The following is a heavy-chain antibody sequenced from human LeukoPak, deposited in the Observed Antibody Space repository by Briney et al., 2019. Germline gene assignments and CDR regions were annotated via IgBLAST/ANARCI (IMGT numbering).Heavy chain of an antibody. CDR3: VKALTDDAFDI. CDR2: ISRNGDTT. V-gene: IGHV3-64D*06. CDR1: GFTFSTFP. J-gene: IGHJ3*02. Sequence: GGSLRLSCSASGFTFSTFPMHWVRQAPGKGLEYFSAISRNGDTTYYADSVKGRFTISRDNSKNTLYLQMSSLRPEDTAVYYCVKALTDDAFDIWGQGKMGIVSS.